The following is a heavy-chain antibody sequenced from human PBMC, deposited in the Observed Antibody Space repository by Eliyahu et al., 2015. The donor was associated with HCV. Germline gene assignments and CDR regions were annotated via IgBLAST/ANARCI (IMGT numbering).Heavy chain of an antibody. J-gene: IGHJ4*02. CDR1: GFTFSSFE. CDR3: TTLYGSGTFVHY. V-gene: IGHV3-48*03. Sequence: EVHLGESGGGLVQPGGSLRLSCXASGFTFSSFEMNWVRQAPGKGLEWVSYISSSGSKIYYADSVKGRFSMSRDNAKNSVYLQMNSLRAEDTAVYYCTTLYGSGTFVHYWGQGNLVTVSS. CDR2: ISSSGSKI. D-gene: IGHD3-10*01.